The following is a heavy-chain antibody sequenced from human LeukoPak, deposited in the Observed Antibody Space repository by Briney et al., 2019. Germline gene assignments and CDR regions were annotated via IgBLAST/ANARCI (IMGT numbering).Heavy chain of an antibody. J-gene: IGHJ4*02. CDR1: GYTFTSYD. CDR3: ARGDYGSGTNYFVR. CDR2: MNPNSSNT. D-gene: IGHD3-10*01. V-gene: IGHV1-8*01. Sequence: ASVKVSCKASGYTFTSYDINWVRQATGQGLEWMGWMNPNSSNTGYAQKFQGRVTMTRNTSISTAYMELSSLRSEDTAVYYCARGDYGSGTNYFVRWGQGTLVTASS.